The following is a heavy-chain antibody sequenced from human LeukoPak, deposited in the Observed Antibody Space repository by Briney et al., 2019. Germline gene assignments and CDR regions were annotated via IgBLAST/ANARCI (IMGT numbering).Heavy chain of an antibody. CDR3: AGSPWFGESTVFDY. D-gene: IGHD3-10*01. CDR1: GFTFSSDS. Sequence: TGGSLRLSCAASGFTFSSDSMNWVRQAPGKGLEWVSSISSSSSYIYYADSVKGRFTISRDNAKNSLYLQMNSLRAEDTAVYYCAGSPWFGESTVFDYWGQGTLVTVSS. CDR2: ISSSSSYI. J-gene: IGHJ4*02. V-gene: IGHV3-21*01.